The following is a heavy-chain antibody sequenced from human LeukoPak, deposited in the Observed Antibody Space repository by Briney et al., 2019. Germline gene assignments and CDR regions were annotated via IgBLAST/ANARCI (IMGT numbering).Heavy chain of an antibody. V-gene: IGHV1-46*01. Sequence: ASVKVSCKASGYTFTSYYMHWVRQAPGQGLEWMGIINPSGGSTSYAQKFQGRVTMTRDTSTSTVYMELSSLRSEDTAVYYCARATAVYDILNGYLDYWGQGTLVTVSS. D-gene: IGHD3-9*01. CDR1: GYTFTSYY. CDR3: ARATAVYDILNGYLDY. CDR2: INPSGGST. J-gene: IGHJ4*02.